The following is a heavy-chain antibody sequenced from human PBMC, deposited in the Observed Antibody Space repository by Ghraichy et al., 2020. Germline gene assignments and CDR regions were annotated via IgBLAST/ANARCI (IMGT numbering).Heavy chain of an antibody. J-gene: IGHJ4*02. CDR2: IKQDGSEK. V-gene: IGHV3-7*01. CDR1: GFTFSSYW. D-gene: IGHD6-19*01. CDR3: ARQPQTGYSSHFDY. Sequence: GGSLRLSCAASGFTFSSYWMSWVRQAPGKGLEWVANIKQDGSEKYYVDSVKGRFTIFRDNAKNSLYLQMNSLRAEDTAVYYCARQPQTGYSSHFDYWGQGTLVTVSS.